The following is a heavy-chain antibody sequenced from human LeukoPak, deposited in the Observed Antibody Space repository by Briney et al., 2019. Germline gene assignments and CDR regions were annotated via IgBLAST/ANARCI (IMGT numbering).Heavy chain of an antibody. CDR3: ARRRWSSSSVIGY. Sequence: SETLSLTCGVNGGSLSGYYWIWIRQTPTQELEWIGEINHSGSTNYNPSLKSRVTTSVDTSKNQFYLSLTSLTAADTAVYYCARRRWSSSSVIGYWGRGTRVIVSP. CDR1: GGSLSGYY. V-gene: IGHV4-34*01. CDR2: INHSGST. J-gene: IGHJ4*02. D-gene: IGHD6-6*01.